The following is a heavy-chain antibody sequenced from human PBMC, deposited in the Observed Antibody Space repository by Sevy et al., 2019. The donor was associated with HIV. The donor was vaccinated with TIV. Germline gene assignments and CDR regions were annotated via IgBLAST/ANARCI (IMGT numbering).Heavy chain of an antibody. Sequence: GGSLRLSCAASGFTFNMYWMTWVRQAPGKGLEWVANIKEDGSQKNYLDSVKGRFIISRDNAKESLYLQINSLRAEDTAVYYCARYCSGGSCYSLIPHCYYGMDVWGQGTTVTVSS. CDR2: IKEDGSQK. V-gene: IGHV3-7*01. J-gene: IGHJ6*02. CDR1: GFTFNMYW. D-gene: IGHD2-15*01. CDR3: ARYCSGGSCYSLIPHCYYGMDV.